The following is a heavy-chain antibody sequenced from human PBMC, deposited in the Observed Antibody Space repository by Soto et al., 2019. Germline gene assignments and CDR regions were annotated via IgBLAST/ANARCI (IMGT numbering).Heavy chain of an antibody. CDR2: IYYSGST. CDR1: GGSISSSSYY. CDR3: ARHRYYDILTGYLDAFDI. J-gene: IGHJ3*02. Sequence: SETLSLTCTVSGGSISSSSYYWGWIRQPPGKGLEWIGSIYYSGSTYYNPSLKSRVTISVDTSKSQFSLKLSSVTAADTAVYYCARHRYYDILTGYLDAFDIWGQGTMVTVSS. D-gene: IGHD3-9*01. V-gene: IGHV4-39*01.